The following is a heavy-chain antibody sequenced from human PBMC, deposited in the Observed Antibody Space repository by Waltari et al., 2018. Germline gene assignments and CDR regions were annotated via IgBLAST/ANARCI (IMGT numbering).Heavy chain of an antibody. Sequence: QVQLVESGGEVVQPGRSLRLSCAASGFSFSTYGMHWVRQAPGKGLEWVELIWFDGSKKYYADSVKGRFTISRDNSKNTLYLQMSSLRVEDTALYYCARVIRGSSDAFDIWGQGTVVTVSS. CDR2: IWFDGSKK. D-gene: IGHD6-6*01. J-gene: IGHJ3*02. CDR3: ARVIRGSSDAFDI. V-gene: IGHV3-33*01. CDR1: GFSFSTYG.